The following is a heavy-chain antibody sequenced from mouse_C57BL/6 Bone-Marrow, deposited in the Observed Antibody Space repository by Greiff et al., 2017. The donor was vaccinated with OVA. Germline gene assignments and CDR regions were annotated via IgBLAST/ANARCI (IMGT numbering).Heavy chain of an antibody. CDR3: ARSEGIVTLRGAWFAY. D-gene: IGHD2-5*01. CDR1: GYTFTSYW. V-gene: IGHV1-69*01. CDR2: IDPSDSYT. Sequence: QVQLQQPGAELVMPGASVKLSCKASGYTFTSYWMHWVKQRPGQGLEWIGEIDPSDSYTNYNQKFKGKSTLTVDKSSSTAYMQLSSLTSEDSAVYYCARSEGIVTLRGAWFAYWGQGTLVTVSA. J-gene: IGHJ3*01.